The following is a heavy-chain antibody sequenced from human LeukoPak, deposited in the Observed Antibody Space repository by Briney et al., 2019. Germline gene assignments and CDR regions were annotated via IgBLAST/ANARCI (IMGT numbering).Heavy chain of an antibody. D-gene: IGHD3-10*01. Sequence: AGGSLRLSCAASGFSFSSYWMNWVRQVPGKGLEWVANIKQDGSQQYNVDSVKGRFTVSRDNAKNSLYLQMNSLRAEDTAVYYCARDPPSLSCVDVWGKGTTVTVSS. CDR2: IKQDGSQQ. CDR1: GFSFSSYW. J-gene: IGHJ6*04. V-gene: IGHV3-7*01. CDR3: ARDPPSLSCVDV.